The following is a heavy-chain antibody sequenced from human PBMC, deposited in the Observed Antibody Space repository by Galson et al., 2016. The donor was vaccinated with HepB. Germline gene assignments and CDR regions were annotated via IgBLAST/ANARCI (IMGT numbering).Heavy chain of an antibody. J-gene: IGHJ4*02. V-gene: IGHV3-30*04. CDR1: GFPFSSYA. CDR3: ARDTGWNDQFDY. D-gene: IGHD1-1*01. CDR2: TSFDGSDK. Sequence: SLRLSCAASGFPFSSYAVHWVRQAPGKGLEWVAVTSFDGSDKYYTDSVKGRFTVSRDNSRNTLFLQMSSLRAEDTAAYYCARDTGWNDQFDYWGQGTLVTVSS.